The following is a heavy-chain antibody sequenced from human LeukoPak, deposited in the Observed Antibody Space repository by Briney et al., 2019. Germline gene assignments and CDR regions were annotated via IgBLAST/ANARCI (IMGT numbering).Heavy chain of an antibody. V-gene: IGHV3-11*05. CDR2: ISGTSTYT. J-gene: IGHJ4*02. Sequence: PGGSLRLSCAASGLTFSDYYTSWIRQAPGKGLEWVSYISGTSTYTNYADSVKGRFTISRDNAKNSLYLQMNSLRAEDTAVYYCARDISYCGGDCAPYYFDYWGQGTLVTVSS. CDR1: GLTFSDYY. D-gene: IGHD2-21*02. CDR3: ARDISYCGGDCAPYYFDY.